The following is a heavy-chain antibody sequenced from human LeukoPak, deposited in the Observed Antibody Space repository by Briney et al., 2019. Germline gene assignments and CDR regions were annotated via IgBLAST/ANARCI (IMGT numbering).Heavy chain of an antibody. CDR1: GYTFTSYY. CDR2: INPSGGST. D-gene: IGHD6-13*01. J-gene: IGHJ6*02. V-gene: IGHV1-46*01. CDR3: ARDLRAAAGISEVPYYYYGMDV. Sequence: ASVKVSCKASGYTFTSYYMHWVRQAPGQGLEWMGIINPSGGSTSYAQKFQGRVTMTRDTSTSTVYMELSSLRSEDTAVYYCARDLRAAAGISEVPYYYYGMDVWGQGTTVTVSS.